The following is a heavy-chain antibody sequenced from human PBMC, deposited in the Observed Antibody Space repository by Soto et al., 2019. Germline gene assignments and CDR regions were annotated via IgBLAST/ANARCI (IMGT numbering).Heavy chain of an antibody. CDR3: ARDRYFYDSRGYYRTLDS. D-gene: IGHD3-22*01. Sequence: SETLSLTCFISGGSFSNDYWTWIRQSPGKGLEWIGYIFHTGITDYNPSVKGRVTISIDKSRNLFSLNLTSVTAADTAVYYCARDRYFYDSRGYYRTLDSWGRGTLVTVSS. CDR2: IFHTGIT. CDR1: GGSFSNDY. J-gene: IGHJ5*01. V-gene: IGHV4-59*01.